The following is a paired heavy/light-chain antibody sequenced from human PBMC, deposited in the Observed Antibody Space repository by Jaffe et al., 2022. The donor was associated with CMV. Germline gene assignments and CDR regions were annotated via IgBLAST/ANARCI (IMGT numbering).Light chain of an antibody. J-gene: IGKJ1*01. V-gene: IGKV1-5*03. Sequence: DIQMTQSPSTLSASVGDRVSITCRTSQTVNTWLAWYQQKPGKAPKLLISKASNLESGVPSRFSGSGSGTEFTLTISSLQPDDFATYYCQQYNSYSWTFGQGTKVEIK. CDR3: QQYNSYSWT. CDR1: QTVNTW. CDR2: KAS.
Heavy chain of an antibody. J-gene: IGHJ1*01. D-gene: IGHD2-8*01. CDR2: ISSSGSSS. CDR1: GFVFDVYD. Sequence: EVHLVESGGGLVQPGGSRRLSCVASGFVFDVYDMNWVRQSPGKGLEWVANISSSGSSSHYTDSVRGRFIISRDNAKDSLYLQMNSLRADDTAIYYCARGGACPNGVCHNAAYFQHWGQGTVVTVSS. V-gene: IGHV3-48*03. CDR3: ARGGACPNGVCHNAAYFQH.